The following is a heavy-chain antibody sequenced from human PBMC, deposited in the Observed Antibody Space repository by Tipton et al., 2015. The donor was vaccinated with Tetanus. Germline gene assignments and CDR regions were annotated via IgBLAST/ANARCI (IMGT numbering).Heavy chain of an antibody. J-gene: IGHJ3*02. CDR1: GGSISSFY. D-gene: IGHD3/OR15-3a*01. CDR3: ARWTASGKGAFDI. CDR2: IYYTGST. V-gene: IGHV4-59*05. Sequence: PGLVKPSETLSLTCTVSGGSISSFYWYWIRQPPGKGPEWIGSIYYTGSTYYNPSLKSRVTISEDTSKNQFSLKLSSVIAADTAMYYCARWTASGKGAFDIWGQGTMVTVSS.